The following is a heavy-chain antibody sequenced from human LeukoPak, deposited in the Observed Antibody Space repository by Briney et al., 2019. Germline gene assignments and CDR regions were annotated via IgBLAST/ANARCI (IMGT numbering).Heavy chain of an antibody. V-gene: IGHV3-74*01. D-gene: IGHD1-26*01. CDR1: EFTFSSYW. CDR2: INTDGSST. CDR3: ARSMGAGAKGYYFDY. J-gene: IGHJ4*02. Sequence: TGGSLRLSCAASEFTFSSYWMHWVRQAPGKGLVWVSRINTDGSSTSYADSVKGRFTISRDNAKNTLYLQVNSLRAEDTAVYYCARSMGAGAKGYYFDYWGQGTLVTVSS.